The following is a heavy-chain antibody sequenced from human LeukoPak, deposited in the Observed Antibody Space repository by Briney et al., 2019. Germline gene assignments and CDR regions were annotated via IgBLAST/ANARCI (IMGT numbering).Heavy chain of an antibody. J-gene: IGHJ4*02. CDR2: INSDGSST. V-gene: IGHV3-74*01. CDR1: GFTFSSYW. CDR3: ARDRSVAMATSPGNY. Sequence: GGSLRLSCAASGFTFSSYWMHWVRQAPGKGPVWVSRINSDGSSTSYADSVKGRFTISRDNAKNTLYLQMNSLRAEDTAVYYCARDRSVAMATSPGNYWGQGTLVTVSS. D-gene: IGHD5-24*01.